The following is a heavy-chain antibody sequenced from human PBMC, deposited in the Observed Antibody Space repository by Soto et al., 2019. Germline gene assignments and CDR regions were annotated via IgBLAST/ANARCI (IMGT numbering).Heavy chain of an antibody. CDR1: GFTFSNAW. D-gene: IGHD3-10*01. CDR3: TTADNGSGSYYRAY. J-gene: IGHJ4*02. CDR2: IKSKTDGGTT. Sequence: EVQLVESGGGLVKPGGSLRLSCAASGFTFSNAWMSWVRQAPGKGLEWVGRIKSKTDGGTTDYAAPVKGRFTISRDDSKNTLYLQMNSLKTEDTAVYYCTTADNGSGSYYRAYRGQGTLVTVSS. V-gene: IGHV3-15*01.